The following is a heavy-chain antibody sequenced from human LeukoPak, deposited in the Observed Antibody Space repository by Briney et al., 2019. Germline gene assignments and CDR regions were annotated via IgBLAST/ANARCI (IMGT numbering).Heavy chain of an antibody. D-gene: IGHD3-9*01. V-gene: IGHV1-46*01. J-gene: IGHJ6*03. CDR1: GYTFTSYY. Sequence: ASVKVSCKASGYTFTSYYMHWVRQAPGQGLEGMGIINPSGGSTSYAQKFQGRVTMTRDMSTSTVYMELSSLRSEDTAVYYCARDGYYYYDILTGYHTPYYYYYMDVWGKGTTVTVSS. CDR2: INPSGGST. CDR3: ARDGYYYYDILTGYHTPYYYYYMDV.